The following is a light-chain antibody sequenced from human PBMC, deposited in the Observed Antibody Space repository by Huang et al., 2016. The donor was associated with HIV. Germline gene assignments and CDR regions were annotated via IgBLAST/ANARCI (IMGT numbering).Light chain of an antibody. CDR2: DAS. Sequence: EIVLTQSPANLSLSPGERATLSCRASQSVSNSLAWYQPKPGQAPSLLIDDASNRATVIPDRCSGSGSGTDFTLTISNLEPEDSAVYYCQQRTNWPLTFGGGTKVEI. CDR1: QSVSNS. CDR3: QQRTNWPLT. J-gene: IGKJ4*01. V-gene: IGKV3-11*01.